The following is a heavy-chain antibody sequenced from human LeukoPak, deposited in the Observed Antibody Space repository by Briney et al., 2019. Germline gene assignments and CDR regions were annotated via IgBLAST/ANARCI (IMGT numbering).Heavy chain of an antibody. J-gene: IGHJ4*02. CDR2: IYYSGST. CDR3: ASLTTVTQGYFDS. V-gene: IGHV4-59*08. CDR1: GGSISSYY. Sequence: TSETLSLTCTVSGGSISSYYWSWIRQPPGKGLEWIGYIYYSGSTNYNPSLKSRLTISVDASKNQFSLKLSSVTATDTAVYYCASLTTVTQGYFDSWGQGTLVTVSS. D-gene: IGHD4-17*01.